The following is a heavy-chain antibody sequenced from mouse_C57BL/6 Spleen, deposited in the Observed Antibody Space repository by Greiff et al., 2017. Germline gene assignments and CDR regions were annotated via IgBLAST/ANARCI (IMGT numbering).Heavy chain of an antibody. J-gene: IGHJ2*01. CDR3: TTGGTTVVDFDY. CDR1: GFNIKDYY. D-gene: IGHD1-1*01. CDR2: IDPENGDT. V-gene: IGHV14-4*01. Sequence: VQLQQSGAELVRPGASVKLSCTASGFNIKDYYMHWVKRRPEQGLEWIGWIDPENGDTEYASKFQGKATITADTSSNTAYLQLSSLPSEDTAVYYCTTGGTTVVDFDYWGQGTTLTVSS.